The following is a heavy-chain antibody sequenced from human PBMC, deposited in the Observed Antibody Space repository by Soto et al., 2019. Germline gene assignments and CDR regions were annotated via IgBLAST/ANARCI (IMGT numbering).Heavy chain of an antibody. D-gene: IGHD3-16*02. CDR2: ISAYNGNT. Sequence: ASVKVSCKASGYTLTNNYLHWVRQAPGQGLEWMGWISAYNGNTNYAQKLQGRVTMTTDTSTSTAYMELRSLRSDDTAVYYCARGRIMITFGGVIVTAWYFDYWGQGTLVTVSS. J-gene: IGHJ4*02. V-gene: IGHV1-18*04. CDR3: ARGRIMITFGGVIVTAWYFDY. CDR1: GYTLTNNY.